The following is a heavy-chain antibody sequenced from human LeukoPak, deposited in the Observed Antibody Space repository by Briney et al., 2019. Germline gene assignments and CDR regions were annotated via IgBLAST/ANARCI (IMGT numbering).Heavy chain of an antibody. V-gene: IGHV3-66*02. D-gene: IGHD3-10*01. Sequence: GGSLRLSCVASGFIFNNYEMNWVRQAPGKGLEWVSVIYSGGSTYYADSVKGRFTISRDNSKNTLYLQMNSLRAEDTAVYYCAKDRGFGELYSYFDYWGQGTLVTVSS. CDR2: IYSGGST. J-gene: IGHJ4*02. CDR3: AKDRGFGELYSYFDY. CDR1: GFIFNNYE.